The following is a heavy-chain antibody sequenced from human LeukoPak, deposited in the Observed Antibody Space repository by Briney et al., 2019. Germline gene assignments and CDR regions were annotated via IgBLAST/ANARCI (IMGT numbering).Heavy chain of an antibody. CDR3: ARVSPAYSSSQYYFDY. CDR1: GGSISSSSYY. Sequence: SETLSLTCSVSGGSISSSSYYWAWIRQPPGKGLEWIGSIYYSGTTYYKPSLKSRLTISVDTSKNHFSLKLSSVTAADTAVYYCARVSPAYSSSQYYFDYWGQGTLVTVSS. D-gene: IGHD6-13*01. CDR2: IYYSGTT. V-gene: IGHV4-39*02. J-gene: IGHJ4*02.